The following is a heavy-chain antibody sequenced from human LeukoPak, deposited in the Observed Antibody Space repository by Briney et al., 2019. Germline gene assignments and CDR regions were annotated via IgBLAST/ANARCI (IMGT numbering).Heavy chain of an antibody. CDR2: INPDSGVT. V-gene: IGHV1-2*02. Sequence: GASVKVSCKASGYTFTDYYIHWVRQAPGQGLGWMGWINPDSGVTNYVQDFQGRVTMTRDKSTGIAHMELSRLTSDDTAVYYCARQYCSSSNCYESDNWFDPWGQGTLVTVSS. CDR3: ARQYCSSSNCYESDNWFDP. J-gene: IGHJ5*02. D-gene: IGHD2-2*01. CDR1: GYTFTDYY.